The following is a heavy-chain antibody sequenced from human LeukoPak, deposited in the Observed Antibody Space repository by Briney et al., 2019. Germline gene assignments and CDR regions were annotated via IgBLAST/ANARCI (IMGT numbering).Heavy chain of an antibody. CDR2: ISYDGSNK. D-gene: IGHD2-15*01. CDR3: ARDDGKGYCSSGRCSHGFDI. Sequence: GGSLRLSCAASGFTFSSYAMHWVRQAPGKGLEWVAVISYDGSNKYYADSVRGRFTISRDNSKNTLDLQMNGLRAEDTAVYYCARDDGKGYCSSGRCSHGFDIWGQGTMVTVSS. J-gene: IGHJ3*02. V-gene: IGHV3-30*14. CDR1: GFTFSSYA.